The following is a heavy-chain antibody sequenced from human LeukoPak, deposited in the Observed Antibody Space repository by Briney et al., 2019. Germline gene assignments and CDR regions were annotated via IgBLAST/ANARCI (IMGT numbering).Heavy chain of an antibody. CDR2: IYYSGST. CDR3: ARVDPGEGLVTFDY. V-gene: IGHV4-30-4*01. CDR1: GGSISSGDYY. D-gene: IGHD3/OR15-3a*01. J-gene: IGHJ4*02. Sequence: SQTLSFTCTVSGGSISSGDYYWSWIRQPPGKGLEWIGYIYYSGSTYYNPSLKSRVTISVATSKNQFSLKLSSVTAADTAVYYCARVDPGEGLVTFDYWGQGTLVTVSS.